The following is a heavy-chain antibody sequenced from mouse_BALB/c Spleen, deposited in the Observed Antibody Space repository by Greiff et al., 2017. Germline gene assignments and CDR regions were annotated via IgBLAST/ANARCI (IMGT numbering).Heavy chain of an antibody. Sequence: QVQLQQPGAELVKPGAPVKLSCKASGYTFTSYWLNWVKQRPGRGLEWIGRIDPSDSETHYNQKFKDKATLTVDKSSSTAYIQLSSLTSEDSAVYYCARDYDYDSWFAYWGQGTLVTVSA. CDR3: ARDYDYDSWFAY. J-gene: IGHJ3*01. CDR1: GYTFTSYW. CDR2: IDPSDSET. V-gene: IGHV1-69*02. D-gene: IGHD2-4*01.